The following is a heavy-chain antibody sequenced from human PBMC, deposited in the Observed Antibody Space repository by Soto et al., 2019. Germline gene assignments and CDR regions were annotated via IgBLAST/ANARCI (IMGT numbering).Heavy chain of an antibody. D-gene: IGHD2-8*01. Sequence: QVQLVQSGAEVKKPGSSVKVSCKASGGTFSSSAISWVRQAPGQGLEWMGGIIPIFGTATYAQKFQGRVTLTADKSTSTAYMELSSLRSEDTAVYYCASGTRSYFDYWGQGTLVTVSS. V-gene: IGHV1-69*06. CDR2: IIPIFGTA. J-gene: IGHJ4*02. CDR3: ASGTRSYFDY. CDR1: GGTFSSSA.